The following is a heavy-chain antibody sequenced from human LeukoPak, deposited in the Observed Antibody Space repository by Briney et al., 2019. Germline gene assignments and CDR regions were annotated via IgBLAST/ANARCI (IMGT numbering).Heavy chain of an antibody. V-gene: IGHV4-34*01. Sequence: PSETLSLTCAVYGGSFSGYYWSWIRQPPGKGLEWIGEINHSGSTNYNPSLKSRVTISVDTSKNQFSLKLSSVTAADTAVYYCASAYCSSTSCPPLKFDYWGQGTLVTVSS. J-gene: IGHJ4*02. CDR3: ASAYCSSTSCPPLKFDY. CDR2: INHSGST. CDR1: GGSFSGYY. D-gene: IGHD2-2*01.